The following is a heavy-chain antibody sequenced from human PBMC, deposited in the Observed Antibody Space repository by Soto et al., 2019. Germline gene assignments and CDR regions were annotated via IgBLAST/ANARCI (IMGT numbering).Heavy chain of an antibody. Sequence: EVHLLESGGGLVQPGGSLRLSCAGSGFSFNSYAMVCVRQAPGKGLEWVSVISARGGSSYFADSVKGRFTISRDNSKNVLSLEMNSLRAEDTAIYFCAKGSIEYSASVDNWGQGTLVLVSS. J-gene: IGHJ4*02. V-gene: IGHV3-23*01. D-gene: IGHD5-12*01. CDR2: ISARGGSS. CDR3: AKGSIEYSASVDN. CDR1: GFSFNSYA.